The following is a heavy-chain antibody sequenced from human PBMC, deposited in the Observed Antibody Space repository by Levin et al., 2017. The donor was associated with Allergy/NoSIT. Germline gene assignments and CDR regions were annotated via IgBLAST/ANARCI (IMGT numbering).Heavy chain of an antibody. V-gene: IGHV1-2*02. CDR2: INPNSGGT. J-gene: IGHJ4*02. D-gene: IGHD6-19*01. CDR1: GYIFTGYF. Sequence: ASVKVSCKASGYIFTGYFMHWVRQAPGQGLEWVGWINPNSGGTNYAQRFQGRVTMTRDTTMNTAYMELSGLRSDDTAIFYCARDRGSGPDYWGQGPLVTVSS. CDR3: ARDRGSGPDY.